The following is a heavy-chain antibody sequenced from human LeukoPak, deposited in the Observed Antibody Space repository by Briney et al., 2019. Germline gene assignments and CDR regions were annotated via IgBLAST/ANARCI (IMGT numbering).Heavy chain of an antibody. CDR2: IYYSGST. CDR1: GGSISSYY. D-gene: IGHD3-16*02. CDR3: ARAPRDYDYVWGSYRSPHGAFDI. Sequence: SETLSLTCTVSGGSISSYYWSWIRQPPGKGLEWIGYIYYSGSTNYNPSLKSRVTISVDTSKNQFSLKLSSVTAADTAVYYCARAPRDYDYVWGSYRSPHGAFDIWGQGTMVTVSS. V-gene: IGHV4-59*01. J-gene: IGHJ3*02.